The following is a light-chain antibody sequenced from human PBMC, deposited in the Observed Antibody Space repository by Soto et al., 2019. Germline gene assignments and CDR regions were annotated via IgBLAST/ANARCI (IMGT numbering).Light chain of an antibody. CDR2: AAS. Sequence: DIQMTQNPSSLSASVGDRVNITCRASQSITRYLNWYQQKPGKAPNLLIYAASSLQSGVPSRFSGSRSGPDFTLTISSLQPEDFATYYCQQSYSSPPTFGQGTKVDIK. CDR3: QQSYSSPPT. J-gene: IGKJ1*01. CDR1: QSITRY. V-gene: IGKV1-39*01.